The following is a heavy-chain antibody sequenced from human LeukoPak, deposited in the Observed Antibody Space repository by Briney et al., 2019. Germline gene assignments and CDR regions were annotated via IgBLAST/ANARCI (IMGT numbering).Heavy chain of an antibody. V-gene: IGHV4-59*01. D-gene: IGHD4-17*01. Sequence: PSETLSLTCTVSGGSISSYYWSWIRQPPGKGLEWIGYIFYTGSTNYNPSLKSRVTISVDTSKNQFSLKLSSVTAADTAAYYCARARDDLTVGYYYYYMDVWGKGTTVTVSS. CDR1: GGSISSYY. J-gene: IGHJ6*03. CDR2: IFYTGST. CDR3: ARARDDLTVGYYYYYMDV.